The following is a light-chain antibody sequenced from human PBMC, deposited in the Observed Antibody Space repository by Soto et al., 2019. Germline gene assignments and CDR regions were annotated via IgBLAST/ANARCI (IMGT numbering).Light chain of an antibody. CDR3: QQYNNWPV. J-gene: IGKJ4*01. Sequence: EIVMTQSPATLSVSPGERATLSCRASQSVSSNLAWYQQNPGQAPRLLISAASSMVTGIPARFSGSGSGTEFTLTISSLKSEEFAVYYCQQYNNWPVFGGGTKVEIK. CDR1: QSVSSN. CDR2: AAS. V-gene: IGKV3-15*01.